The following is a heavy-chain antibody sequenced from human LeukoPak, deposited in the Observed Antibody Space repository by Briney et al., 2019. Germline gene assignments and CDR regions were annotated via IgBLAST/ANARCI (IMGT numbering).Heavy chain of an antibody. CDR1: GDSVSRNTAA. J-gene: IGHJ4*02. CDR3: ARGPPFDY. Sequence: SQTLSLTCAISGDSVSRNTAAWNWIRQSPSRGLEWLGRTYYRSKWLNDYALSVKSRIIVNPDTSKNQFSLQLMSVTPDDTAGYYCARGPPFDYWGQGILVTVSS. CDR2: TYYRSKWLN. V-gene: IGHV6-1*01.